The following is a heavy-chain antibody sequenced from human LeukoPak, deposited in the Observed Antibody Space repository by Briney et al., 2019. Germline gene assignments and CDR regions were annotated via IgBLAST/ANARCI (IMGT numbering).Heavy chain of an antibody. J-gene: IGHJ4*02. CDR1: GGSISSSSYY. CDR2: IYYSGST. D-gene: IGHD6-13*01. Sequence: SETLSLTCTVSGGSISSSSYYWGWIRQPPGKGLEWIGSIYYSGSTYYNPSLKSRVTISVDTSKNQFSLKLSSVTAADTAVYYCASSLVRDSSSWYFDYWGQGTLVTVSS. CDR3: ASSLVRDSSSWYFDY. V-gene: IGHV4-39*01.